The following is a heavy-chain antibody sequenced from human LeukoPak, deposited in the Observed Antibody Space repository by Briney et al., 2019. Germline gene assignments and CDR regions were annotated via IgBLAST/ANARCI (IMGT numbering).Heavy chain of an antibody. CDR2: INHSGST. Sequence: PSETLSLTCAVYGGSFSGYYWSWIRQPPGKGLEWIGEINHSGSTNYNPSLKSRVTISVDTSKNQFSLKLSSVTAADTAVYYCARDRPLENYYDSPWFDPWGQGTLVTVSS. CDR1: GGSFSGYY. V-gene: IGHV4-34*01. D-gene: IGHD3-22*01. J-gene: IGHJ5*02. CDR3: ARDRPLENYYDSPWFDP.